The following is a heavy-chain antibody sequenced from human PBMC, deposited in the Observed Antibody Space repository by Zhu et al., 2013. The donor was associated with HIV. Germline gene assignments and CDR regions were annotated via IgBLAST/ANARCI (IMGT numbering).Heavy chain of an antibody. CDR3: AGNYNSGWHNALGY. D-gene: IGHD5-12*01. CDR1: GEYFYGYY. CDR2: ITYVGGP. Sequence: QVQLQQWGAGQLKPSETLSLTCAVYGEYFYGYYWSWVRQPPGKGLEWIGEITYVGGPNIIPSLKSRVGISINRAKKQFSLELTSVTAADAGVYYCAGNYNSGWHNALGYWGQGTLVTVSS. J-gene: IGHJ4*02. V-gene: IGHV4-34*02.